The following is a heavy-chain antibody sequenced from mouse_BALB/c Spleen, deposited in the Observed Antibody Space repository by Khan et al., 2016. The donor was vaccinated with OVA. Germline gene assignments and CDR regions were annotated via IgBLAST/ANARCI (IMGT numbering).Heavy chain of an antibody. V-gene: IGHV3-1*02. D-gene: IGHD1-1*01. J-gene: IGHJ3*01. CDR3: ARFYYNGSSLSS. CDR1: GYSITSGYS. CDR2: IHYSGST. Sequence: EVKLLESGPDLVKPSQSLSLTCTVTGYSITSGYSWHWIRQFPGNSLEWMAYIHYSGSTNYNPSLKSRISITRDTSKNPLFLQLNSVTPEDTATSYCARFYYNGSSLSSWGQGTLVTVSA.